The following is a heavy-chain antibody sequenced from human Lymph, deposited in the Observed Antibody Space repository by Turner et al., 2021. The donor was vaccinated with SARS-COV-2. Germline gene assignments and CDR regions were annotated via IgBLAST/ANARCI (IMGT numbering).Heavy chain of an antibody. V-gene: IGHV3-23*01. J-gene: IGHJ4*02. Sequence: EVQLLVCGGGVVQPGGSLKLSCAASVFTFRRYAMSGVRQAPGKGLEWVAGIRYSGSRKYYADSVKGRCTISRDNSKNTLYLQMNSLRAEDTAVYYCAKEPNLYVISGVDYWGQGTLVTVSS. CDR2: IRYSGSRK. CDR1: VFTFRRYA. CDR3: AKEPNLYVISGVDY. D-gene: IGHD2-8*01.